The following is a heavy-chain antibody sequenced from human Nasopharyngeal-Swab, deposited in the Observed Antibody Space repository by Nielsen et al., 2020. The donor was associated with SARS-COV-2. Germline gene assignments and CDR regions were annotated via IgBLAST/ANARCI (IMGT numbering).Heavy chain of an antibody. J-gene: IGHJ5*02. CDR1: GYSFSTSW. D-gene: IGHD6-6*01. CDR2: INPSDSET. V-gene: IGHV5-51*01. Sequence: GESLKISCQGSGYSFSTSWIGWVRQAPGKGPEWMGIINPSDSETRYSPSFEGQVTISADRSTSTAYLQWSSLKASDSAIYYCARRDSRSSGVDLWGQGTLVTVSS. CDR3: ARRDSRSSGVDL.